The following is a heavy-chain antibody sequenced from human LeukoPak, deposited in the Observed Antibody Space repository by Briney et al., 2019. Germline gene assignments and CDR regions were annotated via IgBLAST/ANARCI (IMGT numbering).Heavy chain of an antibody. D-gene: IGHD3-22*01. CDR3: ARGVYYDSSGYYSDY. V-gene: IGHV1-2*02. CDR1: RYTFIASY. Sequence: GASVKVSCKASRYTFIASYMHWVRQAPGQGLEWMGWVNPNSGATNYAQKFQGRVTMTRDTSLSTVYVELTWLTSDDTAVYYCARGVYYDSSGYYSDYWGQGTLVTVCS. J-gene: IGHJ4*02. CDR2: VNPNSGAT.